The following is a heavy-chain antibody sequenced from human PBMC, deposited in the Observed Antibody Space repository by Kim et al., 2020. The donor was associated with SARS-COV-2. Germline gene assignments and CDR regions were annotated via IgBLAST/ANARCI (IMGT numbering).Heavy chain of an antibody. V-gene: IGHV4-59*01. J-gene: IGHJ6*02. CDR2: SGST. CDR3: ARDGGMDV. Sequence: SGSTNSNPSLKSRVTISVDTSKNQFSRKLSTVTAADTAVYYCARDGGMDVWGQGTTVTVSS.